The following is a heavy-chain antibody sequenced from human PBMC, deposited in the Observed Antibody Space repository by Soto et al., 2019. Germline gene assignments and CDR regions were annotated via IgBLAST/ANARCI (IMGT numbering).Heavy chain of an antibody. CDR2: MHYTGFS. D-gene: IGHD1-26*01. Sequence: SETLTLTCSFSGDSVTSHYLTWIRQSPEKGLEWIGYMHYTGFSHYNPSLKSRVTISVDTSRNQFSLKLSSVTAADTAVYYCARRVMKVEATTFDYWGRGTLVTVSS. V-gene: IGHV4-59*02. CDR1: GDSVTSHY. CDR3: ARRVMKVEATTFDY. J-gene: IGHJ4*02.